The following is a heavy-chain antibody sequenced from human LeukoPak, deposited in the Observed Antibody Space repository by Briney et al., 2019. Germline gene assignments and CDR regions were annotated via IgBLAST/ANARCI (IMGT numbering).Heavy chain of an antibody. CDR3: AKGSEVVPAIVFDY. CDR2: ISGSGGST. Sequence: PGGSLRLSCAASRFTLKNYAMTWVRQAPGKGLEWVSAISGSGGSTYYADSVKGRFTISRDTSKNTLSLQMNSLRAEDTAIYYCAKGSEVVPAIVFDYWGQGTLVTVSS. CDR1: RFTLKNYA. V-gene: IGHV3-23*01. J-gene: IGHJ4*02. D-gene: IGHD2-2*01.